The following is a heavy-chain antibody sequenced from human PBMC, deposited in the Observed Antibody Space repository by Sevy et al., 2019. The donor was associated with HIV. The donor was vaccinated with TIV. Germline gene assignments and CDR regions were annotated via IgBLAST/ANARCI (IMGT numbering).Heavy chain of an antibody. V-gene: IGHV3-30*18. CDR1: GFTFSSYG. CDR3: AKENIVEKYFEH. Sequence: GGSLRRSCAASGFTFSSYGMHWVRQAPGKGLEWVAVISYDGSDKKYADSVKGRFTMSRDTSKNTLDLQMNSLRAEDTALYYCAKENIVEKYFEHWGQGTQVPVSS. J-gene: IGHJ1*01. CDR2: ISYDGSDK. D-gene: IGHD5-12*01.